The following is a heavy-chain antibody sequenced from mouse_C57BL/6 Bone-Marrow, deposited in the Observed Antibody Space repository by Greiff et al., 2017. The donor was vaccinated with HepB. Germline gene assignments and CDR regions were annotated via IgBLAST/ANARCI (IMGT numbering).Heavy chain of an antibody. CDR2: ISDGGSYT. Sequence: EVMLVESGGGLVKPGGSLKLSCAASGFTFSSYAMSWVRQTPEKRLEWVATISDGGSYTYYPDNVKGRFTISRDNAKNNLYLQMSHLKSEDTAMYYCALCYDPHYAMDYWGQGTSVTVSS. CDR3: ALCYDPHYAMDY. J-gene: IGHJ4*01. V-gene: IGHV5-4*03. D-gene: IGHD2-12*01. CDR1: GFTFSSYA.